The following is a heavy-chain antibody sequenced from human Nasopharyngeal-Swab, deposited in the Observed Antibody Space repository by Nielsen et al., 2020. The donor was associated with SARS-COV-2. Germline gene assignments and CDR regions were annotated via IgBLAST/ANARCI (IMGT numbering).Heavy chain of an antibody. D-gene: IGHD2-8*01. CDR2: INAGNGNT. V-gene: IGHV1-3*01. J-gene: IGHJ4*02. CDR3: ARMVYAHHFDY. Sequence: WVRQAPGQRLEWMGWINAGNGNTKYSQKFQGRVTITRDTFASTAYMELSSLRSEDTAVYYCARMVYAHHFDYWGQGTLVTVSS.